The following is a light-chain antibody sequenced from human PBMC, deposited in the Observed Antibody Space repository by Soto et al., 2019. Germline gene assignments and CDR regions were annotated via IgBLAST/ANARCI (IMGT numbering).Light chain of an antibody. J-gene: IGKJ1*01. V-gene: IGKV3-15*01. Sequence: EIVLTQSPATLSLSPGERATLSCRASQSVSSYLAWYQQKPGQAPRLLLYGASTRATGIPARFSGSGSGTEFTLTISSLLSEDFAVYYCQQYNNWPRTFGQGTKVDIK. CDR2: GAS. CDR3: QQYNNWPRT. CDR1: QSVSSY.